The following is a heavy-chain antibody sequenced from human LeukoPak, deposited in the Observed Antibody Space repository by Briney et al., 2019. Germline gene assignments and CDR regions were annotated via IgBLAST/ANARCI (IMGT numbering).Heavy chain of an antibody. CDR3: TRVGYINEGIDY. D-gene: IGHD4-11*01. V-gene: IGHV3-7*04. CDR2: IKQDGSKK. J-gene: IGHJ4*02. Sequence: GGSLRLSCVASGFPFSSYWMTWVRQAPGKGLEWVANIKQDGSKKSYVDSVKGRFTISRDNAKNSLYLQMNSLRAEDTAIYYCTRVGYINEGIDYWGQGTLVTVSS. CDR1: GFPFSSYW.